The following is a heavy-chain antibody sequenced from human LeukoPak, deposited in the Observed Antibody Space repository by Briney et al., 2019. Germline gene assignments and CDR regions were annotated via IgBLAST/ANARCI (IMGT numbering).Heavy chain of an antibody. J-gene: IGHJ6*03. Sequence: GGSLRLSCAVSGFTFSGSAIHWVRQASGRGLEWVGRIRSKTNDYATAYAASVRGRFTVSRDDSENTAYLQMNSLKPEDTAVYYCARRVGRVVRGVIRYYYCMDVWGKGTTVTISS. CDR2: IRSKTNDYAT. CDR3: ARRVGRVVRGVIRYYYCMDV. V-gene: IGHV3-73*01. CDR1: GFTFSGSA. D-gene: IGHD3-10*01.